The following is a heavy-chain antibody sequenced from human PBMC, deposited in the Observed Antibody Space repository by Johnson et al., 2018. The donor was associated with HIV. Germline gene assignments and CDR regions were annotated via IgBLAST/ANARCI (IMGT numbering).Heavy chain of an antibody. D-gene: IGHD6-13*01. Sequence: QEQLVESGGGLVQPGGSLRLSCAASGFTFSSYAMHWVRQAPGKGLEWVAVISYDGSNKYYADSVKGRFTISRDNSKNTLYLQMNSLRAEDTAVYYCARDGGIAATDAFDIWGQGTMVTVSS. CDR1: GFTFSSYA. J-gene: IGHJ3*02. CDR2: ISYDGSNK. CDR3: ARDGGIAATDAFDI. V-gene: IGHV3-30-3*01.